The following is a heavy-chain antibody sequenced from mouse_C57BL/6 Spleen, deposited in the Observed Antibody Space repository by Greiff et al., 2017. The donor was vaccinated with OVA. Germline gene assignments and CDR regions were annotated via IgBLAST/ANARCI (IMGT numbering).Heavy chain of an antibody. D-gene: IGHD4-1*01. CDR1: GFTFSSYG. V-gene: IGHV5-6*01. CDR2: ISSGGSYT. Sequence: EVQVVESGGDLVKPGGSLKLSCAASGFTFSSYGMSWVRQTPDKRLEWVATISSGGSYTYYPDSVKGRFTISRDNAKNTLYLQMSSLKSEDTAMYYCARQLTGTDAMDYWGQGTSVTVSS. J-gene: IGHJ4*01. CDR3: ARQLTGTDAMDY.